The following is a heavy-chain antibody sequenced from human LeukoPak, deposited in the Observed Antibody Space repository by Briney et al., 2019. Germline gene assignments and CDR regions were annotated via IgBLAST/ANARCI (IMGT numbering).Heavy chain of an antibody. CDR2: ISAYNGNT. J-gene: IGHJ4*02. CDR1: GYTFTSYD. Sequence: ASVTVSCKASGYTFTSYDISWVRQAPGQGLEWMGWISAYNGNTNFAQKFQGRVTMTTDTSTSTAYMELRSLTSGDTAVYYCAREGGLAAAGYDYWGQGTLVTVSS. D-gene: IGHD6-13*01. V-gene: IGHV1-18*01. CDR3: AREGGLAAAGYDY.